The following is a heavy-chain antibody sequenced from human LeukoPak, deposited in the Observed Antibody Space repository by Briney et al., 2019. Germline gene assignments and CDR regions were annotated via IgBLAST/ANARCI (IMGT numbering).Heavy chain of an antibody. D-gene: IGHD3-22*01. Sequence: PSETLSLTCTVSGGSISSYYWSWIRQPPGKGLEWIGYIYYSGSTNYNPSLKSRVTISVDTSKNQFSLKLSSVTAADTAVYYCARDPQLHYYDSSGYSNDAFDIWGQGTMVTVSS. CDR2: IYYSGST. J-gene: IGHJ3*02. CDR3: ARDPQLHYYDSSGYSNDAFDI. CDR1: GGSISSYY. V-gene: IGHV4-59*01.